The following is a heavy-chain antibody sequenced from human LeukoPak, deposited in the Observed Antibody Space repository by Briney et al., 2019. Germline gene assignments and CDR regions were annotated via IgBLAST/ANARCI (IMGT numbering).Heavy chain of an antibody. CDR3: ARDEDAEAVAGRYAFDI. Sequence: PETLSLTCTVSGGSISSYNRRWIRQPPGRGLERILRIYTSGSTNYNPSLKSRVTMSVDTSKNQFSLKLSSVNAADTAVYYCARDEDAEAVAGRYAFDIWGQGTMVTVSS. V-gene: IGHV4-4*07. D-gene: IGHD6-19*01. J-gene: IGHJ3*02. CDR2: IYTSGST. CDR1: GGSISSYN.